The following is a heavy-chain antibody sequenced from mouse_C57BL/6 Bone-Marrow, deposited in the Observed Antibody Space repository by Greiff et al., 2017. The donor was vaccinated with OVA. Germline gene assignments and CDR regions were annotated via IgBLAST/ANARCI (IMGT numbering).Heavy chain of an antibody. J-gene: IGHJ2*01. CDR2: IDPSDSET. CDR3: ARLDYSNGDY. V-gene: IGHV1-52*01. D-gene: IGHD2-5*01. Sequence: VQLQQPGAELVRPGSSVKLSCKASGYTFTSYWMHWVKQRPIQGLEWIGNIDPSDSETHYNQKFKDKATLTVDKSSSTAYMKLSSLTSEDSAVYYCARLDYSNGDYWGQGTTLTVSS. CDR1: GYTFTSYW.